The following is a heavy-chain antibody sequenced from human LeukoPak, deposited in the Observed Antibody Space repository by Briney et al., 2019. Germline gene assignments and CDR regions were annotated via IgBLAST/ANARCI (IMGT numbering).Heavy chain of an antibody. V-gene: IGHV4-30-2*01. CDR2: IYHSGST. CDR1: GVSISSGGYY. Sequence: ASETLSLTCTVSGVSISSGGYYWSWIRQPPGKGLEWIGYIYHSGSTNYNPSLKSRVTISVDTSKNQFSLKLSSVTAADTAVYYCARRPSRIAAASLRYFDLWGRGTLVTVSS. J-gene: IGHJ2*01. D-gene: IGHD6-13*01. CDR3: ARRPSRIAAASLRYFDL.